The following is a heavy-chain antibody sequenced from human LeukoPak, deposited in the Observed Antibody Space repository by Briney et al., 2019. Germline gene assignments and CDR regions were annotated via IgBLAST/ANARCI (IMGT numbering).Heavy chain of an antibody. CDR3: ARPYSSSSNNWFDP. J-gene: IGHJ5*02. D-gene: IGHD6-13*01. Sequence: PGGSLRLSCAASGFTFNTYAMSWVRQAPGKGLEWVSAISDSGGSAYYADSVKGRFTISRDNAKNSLYLQMNSLRAEDTAVYYCARPYSSSSNNWFDPWGQGTLVTVSS. V-gene: IGHV3-23*01. CDR2: ISDSGGSA. CDR1: GFTFNTYA.